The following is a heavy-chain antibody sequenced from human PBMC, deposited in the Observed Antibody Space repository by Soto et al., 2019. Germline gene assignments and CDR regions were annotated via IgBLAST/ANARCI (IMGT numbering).Heavy chain of an antibody. V-gene: IGHV5-51*01. J-gene: IGHJ5*02. CDR1: GYTFTDYW. CDR3: ASQKTVIRGPLSSNWFDP. CDR2: IYPGDSDT. D-gene: IGHD1-1*01. Sequence: VECLTSSCKGYGYTFTDYWIVWVRQMPGKGLELIGLIYPGDSDTRYSPSFQSRVTISADKSIRTAFLQWSRLRASDTAMYYCASQKTVIRGPLSSNWFDPWGQGTLVTVSS.